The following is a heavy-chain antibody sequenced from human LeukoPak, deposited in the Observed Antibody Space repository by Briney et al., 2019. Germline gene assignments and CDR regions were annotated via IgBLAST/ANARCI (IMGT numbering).Heavy chain of an antibody. J-gene: IGHJ4*02. V-gene: IGHV3-48*04. CDR1: GLTFSSYS. Sequence: GGSLRLSCAASGLTFSSYSMNWVRQAPGKGLEWVSYISSSSSTIYYADSVKGRFTISRDNAKNSLYLQMNSLRAEDTAVYYCARGNILTGYPPVFDYWGQGTLVTVSS. CDR3: ARGNILTGYPPVFDY. D-gene: IGHD3-9*01. CDR2: ISSSSSTI.